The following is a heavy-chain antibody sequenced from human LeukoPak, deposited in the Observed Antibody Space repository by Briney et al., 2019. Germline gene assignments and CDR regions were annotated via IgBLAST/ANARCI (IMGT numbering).Heavy chain of an antibody. D-gene: IGHD3-3*01. CDR1: GGTFSSYA. CDR3: ARTKDYDFWSGYSY. Sequence: ASVKVSCKASGGTFSSYAISWVRQAPGQGLEWMGGIIPIFGTANYAQKFQGRVTITADESTSTAYMELSSLRSDDTAVYYCARTKDYDFWSGYSYWGQGTLVTVSS. J-gene: IGHJ4*02. CDR2: IIPIFGTA. V-gene: IGHV1-69*13.